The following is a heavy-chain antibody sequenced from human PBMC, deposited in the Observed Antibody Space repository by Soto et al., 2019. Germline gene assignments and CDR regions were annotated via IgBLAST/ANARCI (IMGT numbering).Heavy chain of an antibody. CDR3: ASLEGIAAAGIKAAFAI. J-gene: IGHJ3*02. CDR2: IYPGESDT. CDR1: GYSLNIYW. D-gene: IGHD6-13*01. V-gene: IGHV5-51*01. Sequence: GESLKISCKGAGYSLNIYWIGWVRQMTKKRMEKMGIIYPGESDTRNSPSVQGQVTISADKSISSAYLQWSSLKASDTAMYYCASLEGIAAAGIKAAFAIWGQGSMVTVSS.